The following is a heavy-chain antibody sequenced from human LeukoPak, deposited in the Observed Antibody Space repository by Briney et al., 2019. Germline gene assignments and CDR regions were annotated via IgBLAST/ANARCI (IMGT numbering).Heavy chain of an antibody. CDR3: ARDGKAATHYYFDY. J-gene: IGHJ4*02. V-gene: IGHV1-69*06. Sequence: SVKVFCKASGGTFSSYAISWVRQAPGQGLGWMGGIIPIFGTANYAQKFQGRVTITAVKSTSTAYMELSSLRSEDTAVYYCARDGKAATHYYFDYWGQGTLVTVSS. CDR1: GGTFSSYA. D-gene: IGHD2-15*01. CDR2: IIPIFGTA.